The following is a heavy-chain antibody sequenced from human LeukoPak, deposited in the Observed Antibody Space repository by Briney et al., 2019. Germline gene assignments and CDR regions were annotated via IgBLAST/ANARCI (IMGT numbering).Heavy chain of an antibody. Sequence: GGSLRLSCAPSGLTLGSKYMTWVRQAPEGGLEWVSVIYSGGSTYYADSVKGRFTIIRDNSKNTLYLEMNSLRAEDTAVYYCARLAAAHHFDYWGQGTLVPVSS. D-gene: IGHD6-13*01. CDR2: IYSGGST. V-gene: IGHV3-66*04. CDR1: GLTLGSKY. CDR3: ARLAAAHHFDY. J-gene: IGHJ4*02.